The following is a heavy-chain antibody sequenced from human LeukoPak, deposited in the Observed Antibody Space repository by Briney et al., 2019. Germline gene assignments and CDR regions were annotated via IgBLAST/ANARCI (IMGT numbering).Heavy chain of an antibody. V-gene: IGHV3-11*06. CDR3: ARGGEYSSSSGPVDY. CDR1: GFTFSDDY. CDR2: ISSRSNYT. D-gene: IGHD6-6*01. Sequence: PGGSLRLSCAASGFTFSDDYMSWIRQAPGKGLEWVSYISSRSNYTNYADSVKGRFTISRDNAKHSLYLQMNSLRAEDTAVYYCARGGEYSSSSGPVDYWGQGTLVTVSS. J-gene: IGHJ4*02.